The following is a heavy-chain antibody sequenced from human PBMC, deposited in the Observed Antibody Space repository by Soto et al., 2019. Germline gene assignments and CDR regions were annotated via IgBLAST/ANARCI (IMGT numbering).Heavy chain of an antibody. J-gene: IGHJ3*02. CDR3: ARDSPDYDILTGYYTSHAFDI. Sequence: PSETLSLTCTVSGGSISSGDYYWSWIRQPPGKGLEWIGYIYYSGSTYYNPSLKSRVTISVDTSKSQFSLKLSSVTAADTAVYYCARDSPDYDILTGYYTSHAFDIWAKGQWSPSPQ. CDR1: GGSISSGDYY. V-gene: IGHV4-30-4*01. D-gene: IGHD3-9*01. CDR2: IYYSGST.